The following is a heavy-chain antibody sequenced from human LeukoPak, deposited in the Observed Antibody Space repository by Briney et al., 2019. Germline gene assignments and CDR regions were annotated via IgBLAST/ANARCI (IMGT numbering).Heavy chain of an antibody. CDR2: ISSSSSYI. CDR3: ARAPSKYDFWSGYHYYYMDV. D-gene: IGHD3-3*01. V-gene: IGHV3-21*01. J-gene: IGHJ6*03. Sequence: PGGSLRLSCAASGFTFSSYSMNWFRQAPGKGLEWVSSISSSSSYIYYADSVKGRFTISRDNAKNSLYLQMNSLRAEDTAVYYCARAPSKYDFWSGYHYYYMDVWGKGTTVTVSS. CDR1: GFTFSSYS.